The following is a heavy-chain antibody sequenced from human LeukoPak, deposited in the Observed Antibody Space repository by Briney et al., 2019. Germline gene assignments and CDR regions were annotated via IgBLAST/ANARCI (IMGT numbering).Heavy chain of an antibody. CDR2: VNSDGTGT. Sequence: GGSLRLSCAASGFTFSSYWMHWVRQAPGKGLVWVSRVNSDGTGTTYADSVEGRLTISRDNAKNTVYLQMHSLRAEDTAIYYCIRTLIVATSPYMDVWGKGTTVTVSS. V-gene: IGHV3-74*01. D-gene: IGHD5-12*01. CDR1: GFTFSSYW. CDR3: IRTLIVATSPYMDV. J-gene: IGHJ6*03.